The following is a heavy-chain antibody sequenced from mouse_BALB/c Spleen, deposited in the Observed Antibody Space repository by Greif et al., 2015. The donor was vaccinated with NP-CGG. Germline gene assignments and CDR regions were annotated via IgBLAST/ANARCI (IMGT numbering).Heavy chain of an antibody. Sequence: EVKVVESGGGLVQPGGSLRLSCATSGFTFTDYYMSWVRQPPGKALEWLGFIRNKANGYTTEYSASVKGRFTISRDNSQSILYLQMNTLRAEDSATYYCARDYYGSSWYLDVWGAGTTVTVSS. CDR1: GFTFTDYY. CDR3: ARDYYGSSWYLDV. J-gene: IGHJ1*01. V-gene: IGHV7-3*02. D-gene: IGHD1-1*01. CDR2: IRNKANGYTT.